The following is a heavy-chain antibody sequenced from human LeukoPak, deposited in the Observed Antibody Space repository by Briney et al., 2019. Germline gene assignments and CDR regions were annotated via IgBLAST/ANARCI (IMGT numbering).Heavy chain of an antibody. J-gene: IGHJ3*02. CDR1: GFTFSSYS. CDR3: ARDSYGSGSYPDAFDI. CDR2: ISSSSSTI. D-gene: IGHD3-10*01. V-gene: IGHV3-48*01. Sequence: GGSLRLSCAASGFTFSSYSMNWVRQAPGKGLEWVSYISSSSSTIYYADSVKGRFTISRDNAKNSLYLQMNSLRAEDTAVYYCARDSYGSGSYPDAFDIWGQGTMVTVSS.